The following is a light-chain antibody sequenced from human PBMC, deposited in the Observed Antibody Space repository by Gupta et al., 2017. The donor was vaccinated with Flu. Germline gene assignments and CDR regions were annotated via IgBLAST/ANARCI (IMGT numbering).Light chain of an antibody. V-gene: IGLV3-25*03. Sequence: SYELTQPPSVSVSPGQTAWITCSGDALPNQFAYWYQQKPGQAPVLVVRKDSERPPGISERFSGSSSGTTVTLTISGVQAEDEADYYCQSADSTETYVVFGGGTKLTVL. CDR3: QSADSTETYVV. J-gene: IGLJ2*01. CDR1: ALPNQF. CDR2: KDS.